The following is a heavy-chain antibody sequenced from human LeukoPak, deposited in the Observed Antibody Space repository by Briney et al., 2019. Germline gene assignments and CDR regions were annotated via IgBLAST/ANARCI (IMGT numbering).Heavy chain of an antibody. Sequence: GGSLRLSCAASGFTFSSYWMSWVRQAPGKGLEWVANIKQDGSEKYYVDSVRGRLTIARDNAKNSLYLHMNSLRAEGTAVYYCARVHHSSSWGTDDCWGQGTLVTVSS. CDR3: ARVHHSSSWGTDDC. J-gene: IGHJ4*02. CDR1: GFTFSSYW. V-gene: IGHV3-7*01. CDR2: IKQDGSEK. D-gene: IGHD6-13*01.